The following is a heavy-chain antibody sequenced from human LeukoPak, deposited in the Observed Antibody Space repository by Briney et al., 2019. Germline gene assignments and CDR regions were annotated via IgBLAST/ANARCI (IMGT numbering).Heavy chain of an antibody. CDR2: ILGSGSST. CDR1: GFTFSSYA. V-gene: IGHV3-23*01. CDR3: AKRPYSSSWYYFDY. D-gene: IGHD6-13*01. J-gene: IGHJ4*02. Sequence: GGSLRLSCAASGFTFSSYAMSWVRQAPGKGLEWVSSILGSGSSTFYADSVKGRFTISRDNSKNTVYLQMNSLRAEDTAVYYCAKRPYSSSWYYFDYWGQGTLVTVSS.